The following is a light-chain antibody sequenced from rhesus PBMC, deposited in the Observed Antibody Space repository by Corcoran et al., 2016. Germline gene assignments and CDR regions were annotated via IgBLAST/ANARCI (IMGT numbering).Light chain of an antibody. Sequence: DIQMTQSPSSLSASVGDRVTITCRASQGISNNSAWYQQKPGKVPKLLIYKASNLQSGIPSRSSGSGSGTDCTLPISSLRPEDFATCCCQHGYGVLYSFGQGAKVEIK. CDR1: QGISNN. V-gene: IGKV1-25*01. CDR3: QHGYGVLYS. CDR2: KAS. J-gene: IGKJ2*01.